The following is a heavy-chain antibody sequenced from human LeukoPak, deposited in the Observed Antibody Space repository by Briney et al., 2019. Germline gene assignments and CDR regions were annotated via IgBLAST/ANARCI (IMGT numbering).Heavy chain of an antibody. Sequence: GGSLRLSCAASGFTFSSYWMSWVRQAPGKGLEWVANIKQDGSEKYYVDSVKGRFTISRDNAKNLLYLQMNSLRAEDTAVYYCARDYYDSSGYYTDYWGQGTLVTVSS. CDR2: IKQDGSEK. V-gene: IGHV3-7*03. D-gene: IGHD3-22*01. J-gene: IGHJ4*02. CDR1: GFTFSSYW. CDR3: ARDYYDSSGYYTDY.